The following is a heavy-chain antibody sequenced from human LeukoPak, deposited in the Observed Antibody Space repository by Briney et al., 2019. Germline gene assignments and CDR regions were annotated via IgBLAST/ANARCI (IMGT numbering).Heavy chain of an antibody. D-gene: IGHD6-13*01. V-gene: IGHV3-7*01. J-gene: IGHJ6*02. CDR1: GFSFSSYW. CDR2: IKQDGSEK. Sequence: GGSLRLSCAASGFSFSSYWMSWVRQAPGKGLEWVANIKQDGSEKYYADSVKGRFTISRDNSKNTLYLQMNSLRAEDTAVYYCAKNVAAAEYYYYGMDVWGQGTTVTVSS. CDR3: AKNVAAAEYYYYGMDV.